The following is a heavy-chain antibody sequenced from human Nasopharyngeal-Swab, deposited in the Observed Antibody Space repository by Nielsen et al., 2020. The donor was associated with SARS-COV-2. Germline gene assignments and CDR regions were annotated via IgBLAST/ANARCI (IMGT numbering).Heavy chain of an antibody. Sequence: ASVKVSCKASGYTFSSYGINWVRQAPGQGLEWMGWISTYSADTNFAQKFQDRLSMTTDTPTSTAYMELRNLGSDDTAVYYCARDVEEWLVVPSLSFDHWGQGTLVTVSS. CDR1: GYTFSSYG. CDR2: ISTYSADT. D-gene: IGHD5-18*01. CDR3: ARDVEEWLVVPSLSFDH. V-gene: IGHV1-18*01. J-gene: IGHJ4*02.